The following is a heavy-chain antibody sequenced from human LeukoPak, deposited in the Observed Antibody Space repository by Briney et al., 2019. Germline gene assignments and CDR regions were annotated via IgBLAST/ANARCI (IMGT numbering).Heavy chain of an antibody. CDR1: GGSINSYY. D-gene: IGHD5-24*01. J-gene: IGHJ6*03. CDR3: ARGYKDYYYYYMDV. V-gene: IGHV4-59*01. CDR2: IYYSGST. Sequence: SETLSLTCTVSGGSINSYYWSWIRQPPGKGLEWIGYIYYSGSTNYNPSLKSRVTIAVDTSKNQFSLKLSSVTAADKAVYYCARGYKDYYYYYMDVWGKGTTVTVSS.